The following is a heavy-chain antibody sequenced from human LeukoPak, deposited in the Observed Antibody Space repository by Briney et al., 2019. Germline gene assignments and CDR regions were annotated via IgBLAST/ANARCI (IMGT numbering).Heavy chain of an antibody. CDR3: ARDRDLNWFDP. Sequence: PSETLSLTCTVSGGSVSSGRYYWSWIRQPPGKGLEWIGYIYYGGSTNYNPSLKSRVTISVDTSKNQFSLKLSSVTAADTAVYYCARDRDLNWFDPWGQGTLVTVSS. J-gene: IGHJ5*02. CDR1: GGSVSSGRYY. CDR2: IYYGGST. V-gene: IGHV4-61*01.